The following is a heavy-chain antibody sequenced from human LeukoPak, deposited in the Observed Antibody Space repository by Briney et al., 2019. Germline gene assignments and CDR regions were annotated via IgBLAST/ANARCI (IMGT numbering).Heavy chain of an antibody. CDR1: GGSISSGDYY. D-gene: IGHD3-10*01. Sequence: SETLSLTCTVSGGSISSGDYYWSWIRQPPGKGLEWIGYIYYSGSTYYNPSLKSRVTISVDTSKNQFSLELSSVTAADTAVYYCARGRGSWFDPWGQGTLVTVSS. V-gene: IGHV4-30-4*01. CDR3: ARGRGSWFDP. CDR2: IYYSGST. J-gene: IGHJ5*02.